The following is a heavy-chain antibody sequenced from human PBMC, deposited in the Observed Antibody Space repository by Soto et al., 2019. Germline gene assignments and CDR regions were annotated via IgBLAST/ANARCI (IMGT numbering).Heavy chain of an antibody. J-gene: IGHJ4*02. CDR1: GYTFRIYA. V-gene: IGHV1-3*01. Sequence: GASGKVSCKASGYTFRIYAIHWVRQAPGHSLEWMGWIIPGSGDTKYSQRFQGRVTITWDTSASTAYMELSSLRSEDTADYFCARDDSSSRSFDYWGQGTRVTVS. CDR3: ARDDSSSRSFDY. D-gene: IGHD6-6*01. CDR2: IIPGSGDT.